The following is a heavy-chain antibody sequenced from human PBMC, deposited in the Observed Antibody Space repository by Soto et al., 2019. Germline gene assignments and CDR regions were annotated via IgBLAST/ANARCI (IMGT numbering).Heavy chain of an antibody. CDR3: AREHGYSSSWYYFDY. V-gene: IGHV3-30*03. CDR2: VSFDGTNN. CDR1: GFPFSSYV. Sequence: PWGSLRLSCAAPGFPFSSYVFHWVRQAPGKGLEWVAVVSFDGTNNYYAESVRGRFTISRDNSKNTVYLQMNSLRVEDTAVYYCAREHGYSSSWYYFDYWGQGALVTVSS. D-gene: IGHD6-13*01. J-gene: IGHJ4*02.